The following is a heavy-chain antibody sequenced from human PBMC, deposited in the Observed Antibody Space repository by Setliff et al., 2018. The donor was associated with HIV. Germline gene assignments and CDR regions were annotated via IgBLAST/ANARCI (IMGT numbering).Heavy chain of an antibody. D-gene: IGHD2-2*01. V-gene: IGHV4-59*12. CDR2: IYHSEYT. CDR3: ARGHCSGTNCYGVDYYGMDV. Sequence: PSETLSLTCTVSGGSISSYYWSWIRQPPGKGLEWIGEIYHSEYTNYNPSLKSRVSMSVDKSKNQFSVKLTSVTAADTAVYYCARGHCSGTNCYGVDYYGMDVWGQGTTVTVSS. CDR1: GGSISSYY. J-gene: IGHJ6*02.